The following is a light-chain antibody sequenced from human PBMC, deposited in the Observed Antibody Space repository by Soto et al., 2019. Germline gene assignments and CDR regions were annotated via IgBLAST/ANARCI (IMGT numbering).Light chain of an antibody. Sequence: QSVLTQPPSASGTPGQRVTISCSGSSSNIGNNYVYWYHQIPGTAPKLLIYRNDQWPSGVPDRFSGSKSGTSASLAISGLRSEDEADYYCATWDDSLSVWVFGGGTKVTVL. J-gene: IGLJ3*02. CDR2: RND. CDR1: SSNIGNNY. CDR3: ATWDDSLSVWV. V-gene: IGLV1-47*01.